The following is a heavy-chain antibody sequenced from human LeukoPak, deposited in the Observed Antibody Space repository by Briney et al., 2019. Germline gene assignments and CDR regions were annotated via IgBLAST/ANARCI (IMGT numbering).Heavy chain of an antibody. CDR3: ARARLYTGSCFDS. CDR1: GESFSVYY. V-gene: IGHV4-34*01. J-gene: IGHJ4*02. D-gene: IGHD6-13*01. CDR2: INHSGST. Sequence: SETLSLTCAVYGESFSVYYWSWIRQPPGKGLEWIGEINHSGSTNYSPSLKSRVTISVDTSRKQFSLKLKSVTAADTAVYYCARARLYTGSCFDSWGQGTLVTVSS.